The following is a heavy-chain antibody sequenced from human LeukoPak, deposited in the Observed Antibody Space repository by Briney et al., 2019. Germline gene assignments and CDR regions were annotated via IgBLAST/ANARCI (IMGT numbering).Heavy chain of an antibody. CDR2: ISGSGGST. Sequence: PGGSLRLSCAASGSTFSSYAMSWVRQAPGKGLEWVSAISGSGGSTYYADSVKGRFTISRDNSKNTLYLQMNSLRAEDTAVYYCASTDLLGQAFDIWGQGTMVTVSS. V-gene: IGHV3-23*01. D-gene: IGHD1-26*01. J-gene: IGHJ3*02. CDR3: ASTDLLGQAFDI. CDR1: GSTFSSYA.